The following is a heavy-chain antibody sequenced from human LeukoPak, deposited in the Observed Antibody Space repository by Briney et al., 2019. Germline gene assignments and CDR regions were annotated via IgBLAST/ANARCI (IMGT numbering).Heavy chain of an antibody. CDR2: ISWNSGSI. J-gene: IGHJ4*02. Sequence: GGSLRLSCAASGFTFDDYAMHWVRQAPWKGLEWVSGISWNSGSIGYADSVKGRFTISRDNAKNSLYLQMNSLRAEDTALYYCAKDDSGVAAAGFFDYWGQGTLVTVSA. CDR1: GFTFDDYA. D-gene: IGHD6-13*01. CDR3: AKDDSGVAAAGFFDY. V-gene: IGHV3-9*01.